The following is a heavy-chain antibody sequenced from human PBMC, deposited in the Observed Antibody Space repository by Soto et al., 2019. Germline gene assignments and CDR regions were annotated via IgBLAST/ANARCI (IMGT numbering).Heavy chain of an antibody. D-gene: IGHD2-15*01. CDR1: GYTFISYG. V-gene: IGHV1-18*01. J-gene: IGHJ6*03. CDR3: ARDVVVVVAEYYMDV. CDR2: ISAYNGNT. Sequence: ASGKVSCKASGYTFISYGISWVRQAPGQGLEWMGWISAYNGNTNYAQKLQGRVTMTTDTSTSTAYMELRSLRSDDTAVYYCARDVVVVVAEYYMDVWGKGTTVTVSS.